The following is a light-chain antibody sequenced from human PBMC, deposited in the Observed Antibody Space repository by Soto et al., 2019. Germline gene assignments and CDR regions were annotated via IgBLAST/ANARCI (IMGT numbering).Light chain of an antibody. Sequence: QSPSTLSASVGDRVTITCRASQSISSWLAWYQQKPGKAPKLLIYKASSLESGVPSRFSGSGSGTEFTLTISSLQPDDFATYYCQQYNSYAWTFGQGTKV. CDR3: QQYNSYAWT. V-gene: IGKV1-5*03. J-gene: IGKJ1*01. CDR2: KAS. CDR1: QSISSW.